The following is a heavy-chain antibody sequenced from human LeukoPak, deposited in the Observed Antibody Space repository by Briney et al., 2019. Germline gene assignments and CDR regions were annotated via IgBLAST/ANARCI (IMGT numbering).Heavy chain of an antibody. CDR3: ARHNSFGEPGLFDP. Sequence: PSETLSLTCTVSGGSISSSSYYWGCIRRPPGKGLECIGSIYYSGSTYYNPSLKSRVTISVDTSKNQFSLKLSSVTAADTAVYYCARHNSFGEPGLFDPWGQGTLVTVSS. CDR1: GGSISSSSYY. J-gene: IGHJ5*02. D-gene: IGHD3-10*01. V-gene: IGHV4-39*01. CDR2: IYYSGST.